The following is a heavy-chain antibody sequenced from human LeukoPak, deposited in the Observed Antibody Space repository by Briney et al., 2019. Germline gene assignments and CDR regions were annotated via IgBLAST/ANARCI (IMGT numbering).Heavy chain of an antibody. J-gene: IGHJ4*02. CDR3: ARQGVQYYDILTGYFPFDY. Sequence: GGSLQISCKGSGYSFTSYWIGWVRQVPGKGLEWMGIIYPGDSDTRYSPSFQGQVTISADKSISTAYLQWSSLKASDTAMYYCARQGVQYYDILTGYFPFDYWGQGTLVTVSS. D-gene: IGHD3-9*01. CDR1: GYSFTSYW. V-gene: IGHV5-51*01. CDR2: IYPGDSDT.